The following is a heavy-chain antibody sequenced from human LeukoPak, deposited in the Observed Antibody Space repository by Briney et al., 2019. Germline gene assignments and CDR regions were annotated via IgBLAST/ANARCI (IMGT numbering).Heavy chain of an antibody. Sequence: ASVKVSCQTSGYTFSDFYLNWVRQAPGQGLEWMGWINPYSGALISAQRLQGRLTMTWDTSTGTAYMELTRLTSDDTAVYYCATATVPHTRDPWGQGTLVTVSS. CDR2: INPYSGAL. CDR3: ATATVPHTRDP. V-gene: IGHV1-2*02. D-gene: IGHD1-1*01. CDR1: GYTFSDFY. J-gene: IGHJ5*02.